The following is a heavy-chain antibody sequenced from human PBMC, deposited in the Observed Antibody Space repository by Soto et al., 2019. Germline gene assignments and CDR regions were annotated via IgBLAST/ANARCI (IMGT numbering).Heavy chain of an antibody. V-gene: IGHV1-69*13. J-gene: IGHJ4*02. D-gene: IGHD2-15*01. CDR3: SRGKWWEKYSYYAPAIFENDY. CDR2: IIPIFGTA. Sequence: SVKVSCKASGGTFSSYAISWVRQAPGQGLEWMGGIIPIFGTANYAQKFQGRVTITADESTSTAYMELSSLRSEDTAGYYCSRGKWWEKYSYYAPAIFENDYWRQGTVVTVSS. CDR1: GGTFSSYA.